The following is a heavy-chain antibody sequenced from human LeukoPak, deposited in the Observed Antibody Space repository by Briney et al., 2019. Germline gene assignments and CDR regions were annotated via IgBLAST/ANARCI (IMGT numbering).Heavy chain of an antibody. D-gene: IGHD4-17*01. Sequence: PGGSLRLSCAASGFTLSNHAIHWVRQAPGKGLGWVAVISDDGNNKYYADSVKGRFTISRDSSKNTLHLQMNSLRAEDTAVYYCAKDRTSMVTTGLDYWGQGTLVTVSS. CDR3: AKDRTSMVTTGLDY. J-gene: IGHJ4*02. V-gene: IGHV3-30*04. CDR1: GFTLSNHA. CDR2: ISDDGNNK.